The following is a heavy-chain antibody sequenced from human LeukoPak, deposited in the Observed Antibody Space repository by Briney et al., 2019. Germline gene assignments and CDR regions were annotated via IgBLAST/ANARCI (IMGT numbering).Heavy chain of an antibody. CDR3: ARANIAFSSGYYPTGGG. J-gene: IGHJ4*02. Sequence: ASVKVSCKASGYTFTSYGISWVRQAPRQGLEWMGWISAYNGNTNYAQKLQGRVTMTTDTSTSTAYMELRSLRSDDTAVYYCARANIAFSSGYYPTGGGWGQGTLVTVSS. CDR2: ISAYNGNT. D-gene: IGHD3-22*01. V-gene: IGHV1-18*01. CDR1: GYTFTSYG.